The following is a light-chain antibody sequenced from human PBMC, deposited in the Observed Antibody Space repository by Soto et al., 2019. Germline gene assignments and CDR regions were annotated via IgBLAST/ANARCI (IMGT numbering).Light chain of an antibody. V-gene: IGKV1-5*03. Sequence: DIQMTQSPSSLSASVGDRVTITCRASQYISSYVNWYQQKPGKAPKLLIYKASTLKSGVQSRFSGSGSGTEFTLTISSLQPDDFATYYCQHYNSYSEAFGQGTKVELK. CDR2: KAS. J-gene: IGKJ1*01. CDR3: QHYNSYSEA. CDR1: QYISSY.